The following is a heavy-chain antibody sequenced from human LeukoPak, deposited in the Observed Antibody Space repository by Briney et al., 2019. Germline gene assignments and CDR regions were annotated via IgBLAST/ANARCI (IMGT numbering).Heavy chain of an antibody. V-gene: IGHV4-38-2*02. D-gene: IGHD6-19*01. Sequence: PSETLSLTCTVSGYSVSSGYYWGWIRQPPGKGLEWIGSIYHSGSTYYNPSLKSRVTISVDTSKNQFSLKLSSVTAADTAVYYCARAQWLKGGAFDIWGQGTMVTVSS. CDR1: GYSVSSGYY. CDR3: ARAQWLKGGAFDI. CDR2: IYHSGST. J-gene: IGHJ3*02.